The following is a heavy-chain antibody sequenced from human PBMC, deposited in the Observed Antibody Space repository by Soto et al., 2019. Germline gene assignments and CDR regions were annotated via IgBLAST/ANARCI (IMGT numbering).Heavy chain of an antibody. CDR2: MSTNTGNT. J-gene: IGHJ4*02. CDR1: GYTFTEFD. D-gene: IGHD3-3*01. V-gene: IGHV1-8*01. CDR3: ARVVRFFGGHAGY. Sequence: ASVKVSCKTSGYTFTEFDINWVRQAPGQGLEWMGWMSTNTGNTGYAQKFQGRVTMTRDTSISTAYMELRRLRSEDTAVYYCARVVRFFGGHAGYWGQGTLVTVSS.